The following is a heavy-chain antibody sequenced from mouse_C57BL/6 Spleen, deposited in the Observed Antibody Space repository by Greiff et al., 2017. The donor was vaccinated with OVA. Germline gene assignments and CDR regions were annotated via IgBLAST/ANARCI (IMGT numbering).Heavy chain of an antibody. CDR2: INPNNGGT. J-gene: IGHJ2*01. Sequence: VQLQQSGPELVKPGASVKMSCKASGYTFTDYNMHWVKQSHGKSLEWIGYINPNNGGTSYNQKFKGKATLTVNKSSSTAYMELRSLTSEDSAVYYGALGITTVVATGGYWGQGTTLTVSS. D-gene: IGHD1-1*01. CDR1: GYTFTDYN. V-gene: IGHV1-22*01. CDR3: ALGITTVVATGGY.